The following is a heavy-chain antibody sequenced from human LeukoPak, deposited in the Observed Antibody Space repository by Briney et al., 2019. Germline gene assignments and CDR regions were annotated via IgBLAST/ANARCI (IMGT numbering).Heavy chain of an antibody. CDR3: ARELEIAVAGTLGY. V-gene: IGHV3-21*01. J-gene: IGHJ4*02. CDR2: ISSSSSYI. D-gene: IGHD6-19*01. Sequence: GGSLRLSCAASGFTFSSYSMNWVRQAPGKGLEWVSSISSSSSYIYYADSLKGRFTISRDNAKNSLYLQMKSLRAEDTAVYYCARELEIAVAGTLGYWGQGTLVTVSS. CDR1: GFTFSSYS.